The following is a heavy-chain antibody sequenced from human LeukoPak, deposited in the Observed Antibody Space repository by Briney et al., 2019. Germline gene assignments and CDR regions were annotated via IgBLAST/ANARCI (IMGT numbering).Heavy chain of an antibody. CDR3: ARTFFDWLLFDY. CDR1: GGSISSSSYY. CDR2: IYYSGST. D-gene: IGHD3-9*01. J-gene: IGHJ4*02. V-gene: IGHV4-39*01. Sequence: SETLSLTCTVSGGSISSSSYYWGWIRQPPGKGQEWIGSIYYSGSTYYNPSLKSRVTISVDTSKNQFSLKLSSVTAADTAVYYCARTFFDWLLFDYWGQGTLVTVSS.